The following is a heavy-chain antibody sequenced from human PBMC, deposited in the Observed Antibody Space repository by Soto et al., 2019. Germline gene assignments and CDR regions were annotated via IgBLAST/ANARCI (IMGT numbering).Heavy chain of an antibody. V-gene: IGHV4-34*01. Sequence: KTSETLSLTCAVYGGSFSGYYWSWIRQPPGKGLEWIGEINHSGSTNYNPSLKSRVTISVDTSKNQFSLKLSSVTAADTAVYYCARITIFGVVYYWGQGTLVTVSS. CDR1: GGSFSGYY. J-gene: IGHJ4*02. D-gene: IGHD3-3*01. CDR3: ARITIFGVVYY. CDR2: INHSGST.